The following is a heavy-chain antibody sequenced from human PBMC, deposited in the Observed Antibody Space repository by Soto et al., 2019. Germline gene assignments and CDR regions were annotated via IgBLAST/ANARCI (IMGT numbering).Heavy chain of an antibody. CDR1: GFTVSSNY. CDR2: IYSGGST. D-gene: IGHD2-2*01. J-gene: IGHJ3*02. Sequence: GGSLRLSCAASGFTVSSNYMSWVRQAPGKGLAWVSVIYSGGSTYYADSVKGRFTISRDNSKNTLYLQMNSLRAEDTAVYYCAWEYCSSTSCYGAFDIWSQGTMVTVS. CDR3: AWEYCSSTSCYGAFDI. V-gene: IGHV3-53*01.